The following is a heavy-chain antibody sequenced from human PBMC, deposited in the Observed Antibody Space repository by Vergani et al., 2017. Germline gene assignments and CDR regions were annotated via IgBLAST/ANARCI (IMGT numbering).Heavy chain of an antibody. D-gene: IGHD5-18*01. Sequence: QVQLVQSGAEVKKPGASVKVSCKASGYTFTGYYMHWVRQAPGQGLEWMGIINPSGGSTSYAQKFQGSVTMTRDTSTSTVYMELSSLRSEDTSVYYCARDGDSYGLPFDYWGQGTLVTVSS. V-gene: IGHV1-46*03. CDR1: GYTFTGYY. CDR2: INPSGGST. CDR3: ARDGDSYGLPFDY. J-gene: IGHJ4*02.